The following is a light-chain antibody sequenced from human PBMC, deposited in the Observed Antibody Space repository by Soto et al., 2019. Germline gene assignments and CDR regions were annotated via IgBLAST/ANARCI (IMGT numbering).Light chain of an antibody. V-gene: IGLV1-40*01. Sequence: QSVLTQPPSVSGAPGQRVTMSCTGSRSNVGAGYDVHWYQHLPGTAPKLLIYANNNRPSGVPDRFSGSKSGTSASLAISGLQAEDEADYYCQSYDSSLNSRVFGGGTKLTVL. J-gene: IGLJ2*01. CDR1: RSNVGAGYD. CDR2: ANN. CDR3: QSYDSSLNSRV.